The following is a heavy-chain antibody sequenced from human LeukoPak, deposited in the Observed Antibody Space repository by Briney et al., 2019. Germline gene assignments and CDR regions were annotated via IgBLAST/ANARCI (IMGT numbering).Heavy chain of an antibody. CDR1: GGSISSGGYS. V-gene: IGHV4-39*01. CDR2: IYYSGST. CDR3: ARIPTVTFFDY. J-gene: IGHJ4*02. D-gene: IGHD4-17*01. Sequence: PSETLSLTCAVSGGSISSGGYSWSWIRQPPGKGLEWIGSIYYSGSTYYNPSLKSRVTISVDTSKNQLSLKLSSVTAADTAVYYCARIPTVTFFDYWGQGTLVTVSS.